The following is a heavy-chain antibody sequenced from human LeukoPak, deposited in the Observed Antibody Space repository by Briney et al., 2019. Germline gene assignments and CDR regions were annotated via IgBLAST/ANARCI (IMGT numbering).Heavy chain of an antibody. D-gene: IGHD6-13*01. CDR3: AKEGYSSSWYSVYYGMDV. V-gene: IGHV3-9*01. CDR1: GFTFDDYA. Sequence: PGGSLRLSCAASGFTFDDYAMHWVRQAPGKGLEWVSGISWNSGGIGYADSVKGRFTISRDNAKNSLYLQMNSLRAEDTALYYCAKEGYSSSWYSVYYGMDVWGQGTTVTVSS. CDR2: ISWNSGGI. J-gene: IGHJ6*02.